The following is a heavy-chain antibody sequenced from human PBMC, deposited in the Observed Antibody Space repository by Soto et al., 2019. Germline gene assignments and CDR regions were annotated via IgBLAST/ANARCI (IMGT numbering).Heavy chain of an antibody. V-gene: IGHV3-21*01. Sequence: PAGCLRLCCAASGFTVSSGSINWVRQAPGKGLEWVSSISSSSSYIYYADSVKGRFTISRDNAKNSLYLQMNSLRAEDTAVYYCASRLYDYWGQGTLVTVSS. J-gene: IGHJ4*02. CDR3: ASRLYDY. CDR2: ISSSSSYI. D-gene: IGHD3-16*02. CDR1: GFTVSSGS.